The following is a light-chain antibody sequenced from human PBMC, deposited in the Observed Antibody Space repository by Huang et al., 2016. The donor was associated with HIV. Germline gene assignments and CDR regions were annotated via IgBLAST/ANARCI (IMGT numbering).Light chain of an antibody. CDR2: GAS. CDR3: QHYGTSRGT. CDR1: QSVSSSY. V-gene: IGKV3-20*01. Sequence: EIVLTQSPGTLSLSPGERATLSGRASQSVSSSYLAWYQQKPGQAPRLRIYGASSSATGIPDMFSGSGSGTDFTLTISRLEPEDFAVYYCQHYGTSRGTFGQGTKLELK. J-gene: IGKJ2*01.